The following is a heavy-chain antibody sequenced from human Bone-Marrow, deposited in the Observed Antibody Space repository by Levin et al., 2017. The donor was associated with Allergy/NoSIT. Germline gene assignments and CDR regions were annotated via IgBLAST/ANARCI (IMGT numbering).Heavy chain of an antibody. CDR3: AREELRVGELSFEAGIEN. J-gene: IGHJ4*02. V-gene: IGHV4-39*02. Sequence: SQTLSLTCIVSGGSITSSGHYWGWVRQPPGKGLEWIGTIYYSGSTYYNPSLRSRVTISVDTSRNQISLKLRSATAADTAVYYCAREELRVGELSFEAGIENWGQGTLVTVSS. CDR1: GGSITSSGHY. CDR2: IYYSGST. D-gene: IGHD3-16*02.